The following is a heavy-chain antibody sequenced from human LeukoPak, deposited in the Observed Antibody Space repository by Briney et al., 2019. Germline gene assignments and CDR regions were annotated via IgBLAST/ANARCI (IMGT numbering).Heavy chain of an antibody. Sequence: SETLSLTCTVSGGSISSYYWSWIRQPPGKGLEWIGYIYYSGSTNYNPSLKSRVTISVDTSKNQFSLKLSSVTAADTAVYYCARHSSSWYSNWFDPWGQGTLVTVSP. D-gene: IGHD6-13*01. CDR2: IYYSGST. J-gene: IGHJ5*02. CDR1: GGSISSYY. CDR3: ARHSSSWYSNWFDP. V-gene: IGHV4-59*08.